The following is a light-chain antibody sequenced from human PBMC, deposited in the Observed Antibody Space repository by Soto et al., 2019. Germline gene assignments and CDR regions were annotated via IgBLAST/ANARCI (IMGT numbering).Light chain of an antibody. J-gene: IGKJ1*01. Sequence: DVQMTQSPSTLSASVGDRVTITCRASQSVSNWLAWFQQKPGKAPKLLISETSSLESGVPSQFSGSGSGTDFTLTISSLQPDDFATYYCQQYDRFPRTFGQGTKVEIK. CDR1: QSVSNW. CDR3: QQYDRFPRT. CDR2: ETS. V-gene: IGKV1-5*03.